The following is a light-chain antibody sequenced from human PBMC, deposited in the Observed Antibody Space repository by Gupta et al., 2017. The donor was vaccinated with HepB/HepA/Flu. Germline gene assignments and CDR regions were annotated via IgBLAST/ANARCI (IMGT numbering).Light chain of an antibody. CDR3: FSYAGNDNWV. CDR1: SSDIGAYNL. Sequence: QSAPTQPPSASGSPGPSVTISCTGTSSDIGAYNLVSWYQQNPGKAPKLIIYDVFQRPSGVPDRVSGSNSGNTASLTVSGLQAEEEAEYYCFSYAGNDNWVFGGGTKVTVL. CDR2: DVF. J-gene: IGLJ1*01. V-gene: IGLV2-8*01.